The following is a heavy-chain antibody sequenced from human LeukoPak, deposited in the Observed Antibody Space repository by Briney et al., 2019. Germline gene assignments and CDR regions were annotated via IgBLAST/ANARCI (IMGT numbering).Heavy chain of an antibody. J-gene: IGHJ4*02. Sequence: GGSLRLSCAASGFTFNTYTMNWVRQAPEKGLDWVSVISGSAHKIRYADSAKGRFTISRDNSENIVYLQMNNLRVEDTAVYYCAGRPTGYSSGYIHWGQGTLVTVSS. V-gene: IGHV3-23*01. D-gene: IGHD5-18*01. CDR1: GFTFNTYT. CDR3: AGRPTGYSSGYIH. CDR2: ISGSAHKI.